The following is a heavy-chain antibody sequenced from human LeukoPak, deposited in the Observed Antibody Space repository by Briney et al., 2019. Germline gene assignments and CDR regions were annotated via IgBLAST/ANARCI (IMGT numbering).Heavy chain of an antibody. V-gene: IGHV3-30-3*01. CDR3: ARTIYYYESTSYFSDAFDV. J-gene: IGHJ3*01. D-gene: IGHD3-22*01. CDR1: GFTFSSYA. Sequence: PGRSLRLSCAASGFTFSSYAMHWVRQAPGKGLEWAAVISYDGSNKYYADSVKGRFTISRDDAMNSLYLEMDSLRAEDTAVYYCARTIYYYESTSYFSDAFDVWGQGTMVTVSS. CDR2: ISYDGSNK.